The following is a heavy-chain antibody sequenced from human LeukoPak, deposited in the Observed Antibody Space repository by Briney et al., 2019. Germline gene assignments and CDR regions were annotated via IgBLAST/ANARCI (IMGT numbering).Heavy chain of an antibody. Sequence: SQTLSLTCTVSGGSISSGDYYWSWIRQPPGKGLEWIGYIYYSGGTYYNPSLKSRVTISVDTSKNQFSLKLSSVTAADTAVYYCARTAPDVDTAMVYYYGMDVWGKGTTVTVSS. CDR2: IYYSGGT. D-gene: IGHD5-18*01. J-gene: IGHJ6*04. CDR1: GGSISSGDYY. CDR3: ARTAPDVDTAMVYYYGMDV. V-gene: IGHV4-30-4*01.